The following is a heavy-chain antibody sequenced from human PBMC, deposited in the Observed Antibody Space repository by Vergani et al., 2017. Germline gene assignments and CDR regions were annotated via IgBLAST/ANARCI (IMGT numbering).Heavy chain of an antibody. V-gene: IGHV3-23*01. CDR2: ISGSGGST. Sequence: EVQLLESGGGLVQPGGSLRLSCAASGFTFSSYAMSWVRQAPGKGLEWVSAISGSGGSTYYADSVKGRFTISRDDSKNTVYLQINSLRAEDTALYYCARERNAYYDFWSGYYTQYYFDYWGQGTLVTVSS. J-gene: IGHJ4*02. CDR1: GFTFSSYA. D-gene: IGHD3-3*01. CDR3: ARERNAYYDFWSGYYTQYYFDY.